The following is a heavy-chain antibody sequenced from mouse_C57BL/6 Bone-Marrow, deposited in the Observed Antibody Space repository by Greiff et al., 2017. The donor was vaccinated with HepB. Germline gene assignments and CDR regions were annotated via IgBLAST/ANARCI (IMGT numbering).Heavy chain of an antibody. V-gene: IGHV1-54*01. J-gene: IGHJ3*01. Sequence: VQLQESGAELVRPGTSVKVSCKASGYAFTNYLIEWVKQRPGQGLEWIGVINPGSGGTNYNEKFKGKATLTADKSSSTAYMQLSSLTSEDSAVYFCARRFYYYGSTGFAYWGQGTLVTVSA. D-gene: IGHD1-1*01. CDR3: ARRFYYYGSTGFAY. CDR1: GYAFTNYL. CDR2: INPGSGGT.